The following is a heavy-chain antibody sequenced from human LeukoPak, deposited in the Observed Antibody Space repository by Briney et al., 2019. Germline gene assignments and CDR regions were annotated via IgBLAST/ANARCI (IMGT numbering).Heavy chain of an antibody. D-gene: IGHD6-19*01. CDR3: ARDRQWSHDAFDI. CDR2: IKQDGSEK. CDR1: GFTFSSYW. J-gene: IGHJ3*02. Sequence: SGGSLRLSCAASGFTFSSYWMSWVRQAPGKGLEWVANIKQDGSEKYYVDSVKGRFTISRDNAKNSLYLQMDSLRAEDTAVYYCARDRQWSHDAFDIWGQGTMVTVSS. V-gene: IGHV3-7*01.